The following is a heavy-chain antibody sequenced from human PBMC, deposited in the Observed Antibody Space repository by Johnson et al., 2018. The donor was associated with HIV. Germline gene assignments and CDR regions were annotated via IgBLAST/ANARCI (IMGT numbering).Heavy chain of an antibody. Sequence: VHLVESGGGLVQPGGSLRLSCAASGFTFSSYAMSWVRQAPGKGLEWVSAISGSGGSTYYADSVRGRFTISRDNAKNSLYLQMNSLRAEDTAVYYCATTRWSDTDPFDIWGQGTMVTVSS. D-gene: IGHD3-3*01. CDR1: GFTFSSYA. V-gene: IGHV3-23*04. J-gene: IGHJ3*02. CDR3: ATTRWSDTDPFDI. CDR2: ISGSGGST.